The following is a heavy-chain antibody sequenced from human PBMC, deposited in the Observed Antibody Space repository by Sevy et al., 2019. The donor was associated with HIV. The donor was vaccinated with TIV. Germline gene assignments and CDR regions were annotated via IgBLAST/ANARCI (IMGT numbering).Heavy chain of an antibody. V-gene: IGHV3-74*01. J-gene: IGHJ4*02. CDR2: INSDGSST. CDR3: AKDYGSSWLYFDY. CDR1: GFTFSSYW. D-gene: IGHD6-13*01. Sequence: GGSLRLSCAASGFTFSSYWMHWVRQAPGKGLVWVSRINSDGSSTNYADSVKGRFTISRDNSKNTLYLQMNSLRAEDTAVYYCAKDYGSSWLYFDYWGQGTLVTVSS.